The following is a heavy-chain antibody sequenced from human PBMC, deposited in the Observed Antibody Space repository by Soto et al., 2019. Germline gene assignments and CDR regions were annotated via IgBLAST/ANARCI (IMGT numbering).Heavy chain of an antibody. CDR2: TYYRSRWYN. J-gene: IGHJ6*03. CDR1: GDSVSSNSAA. V-gene: IGHV6-1*01. CDR3: AGTSSHQWYYMDV. D-gene: IGHD1-7*01. Sequence: SQTLSLTCAISGDSVSSNSAAWNWIRLSPSRGLEWLARTYYRSRWYNDYAVSVRSRITVNPDTSKHQFSLQLTSVTPEDTAVYYCAGTSSHQWYYMDVWGKGTTDTVSS.